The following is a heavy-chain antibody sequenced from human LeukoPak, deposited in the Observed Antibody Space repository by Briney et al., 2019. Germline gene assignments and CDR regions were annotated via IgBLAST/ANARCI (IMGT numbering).Heavy chain of an antibody. CDR1: GFTFSSYE. D-gene: IGHD3-22*01. CDR2: ISSSGSTI. CDR3: ARALYDSSGYYDY. Sequence: GGSLRLSCAASGFTFSSYEMNWVRQAPGKGLEWVSYISSSGSTIYYADSVKGRFTISRDNAENSLYLQMNSLRAEDTAVYYCARALYDSSGYYDYWGQGTLVTVSS. V-gene: IGHV3-48*03. J-gene: IGHJ4*02.